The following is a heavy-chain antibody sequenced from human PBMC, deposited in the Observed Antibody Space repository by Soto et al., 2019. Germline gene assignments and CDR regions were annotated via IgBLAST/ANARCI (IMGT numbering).Heavy chain of an antibody. D-gene: IGHD3-10*01. CDR1: GGTFSSYT. CDR3: AREGGSGSYPDYYYYGMDV. CDR2: IIPILGIA. J-gene: IGHJ6*02. V-gene: IGHV1-69*04. Sequence: SVKVSCKASGGTFSSYTISWVRQAPGQGLEWMGRIIPILGIANYAQKFQGRVTITADESTSTAYMELSSLRSEDTAVYYCAREGGSGSYPDYYYYGMDVWGQGTTVTVSS.